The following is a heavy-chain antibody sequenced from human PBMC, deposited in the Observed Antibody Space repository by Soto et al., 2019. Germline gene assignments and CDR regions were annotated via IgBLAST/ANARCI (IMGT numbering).Heavy chain of an antibody. J-gene: IGHJ2*01. V-gene: IGHV1-2*02. Sequence: ASVKVSCEAPGYTVTGHYMHWVRQAPGEGPEGMGWINPNRGGTNYAQKVKCSVSMTRATSIRTAYMERSRLRSDDSAVDYCARSRAANTDMLLSYWYFDLCGRRT. CDR3: ARSRAANTDMLLSYWYFDL. CDR1: GYTVTGHY. D-gene: IGHD5-18*01. CDR2: INPNRGGT.